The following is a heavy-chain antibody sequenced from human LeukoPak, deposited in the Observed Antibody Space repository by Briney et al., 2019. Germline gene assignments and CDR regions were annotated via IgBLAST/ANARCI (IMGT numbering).Heavy chain of an antibody. D-gene: IGHD5-24*01. J-gene: IGHJ5*02. CDR2: ISSSDNTI. V-gene: IGHV3-11*04. Sequence: GGSLRLSCAASGFTFSDYYMSWIRQAPGKGLEWVSSISSSDNTIYYTDTVKGRFAISRDNAKNSLYLQMKSLRAEDTAVYYCARGFYTYDQWGQGTLVTVSS. CDR3: ARGFYTYDQ. CDR1: GFTFSDYY.